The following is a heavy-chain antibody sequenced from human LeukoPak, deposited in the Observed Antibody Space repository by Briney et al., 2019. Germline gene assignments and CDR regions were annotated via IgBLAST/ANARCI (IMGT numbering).Heavy chain of an antibody. CDR1: GFTFSDHY. Sequence: AGGSLRLSCAASGFTFSDHYMDWVRQAPGKGLEWVPAISGSGGSTYYADSVKGRFTISRDNSKNTLYLQMNSLRAEDTAVYYCAKDGYNTFDYWGQGTLVTVSS. CDR3: AKDGYNTFDY. J-gene: IGHJ4*02. D-gene: IGHD5-12*01. V-gene: IGHV3-23*01. CDR2: ISGSGGST.